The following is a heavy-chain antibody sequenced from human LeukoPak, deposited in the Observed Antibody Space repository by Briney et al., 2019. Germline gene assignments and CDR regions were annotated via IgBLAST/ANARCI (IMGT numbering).Heavy chain of an antibody. D-gene: IGHD3-3*01. CDR2: INHDGSEK. Sequence: PGGSLRLTCAASGFIFTNYFMSWDRQAPGKGLEWVASINHDGSEKYYVDSVRGRFTISRDNTMNSLYLQMSSLRAEDTAVYYCATDRGWRTSGYYLYYFEYWGQGTLVTFSS. CDR1: GFIFTNYF. J-gene: IGHJ4*02. V-gene: IGHV3-7*01. CDR3: ATDRGWRTSGYYLYYFEY.